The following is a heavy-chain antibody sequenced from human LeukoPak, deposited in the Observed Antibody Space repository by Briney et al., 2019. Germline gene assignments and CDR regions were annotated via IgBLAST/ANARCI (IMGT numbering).Heavy chain of an antibody. J-gene: IGHJ4*02. CDR2: ISGSGGST. CDR3: AKDEAYSSSGVGVDY. D-gene: IGHD6-13*01. CDR1: GFTFSSYA. Sequence: GGSLRLSCAASGFTFSSYAMSWVRQAPGKGLEWASAISGSGGSTYYADSVKGRFTISRDNSKNTLYLQMNSLRAEDTAVYYCAKDEAYSSSGVGVDYWRQGTLVTVSS. V-gene: IGHV3-23*01.